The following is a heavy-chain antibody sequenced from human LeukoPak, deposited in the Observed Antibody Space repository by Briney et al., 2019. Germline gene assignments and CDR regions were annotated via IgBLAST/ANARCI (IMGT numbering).Heavy chain of an antibody. CDR2: INQDGSEK. CDR3: ARGSGDFDY. CDR1: GFIFSSYW. Sequence: GGSLRLSCAGSGFIFSSYWMSWVRQAPGKGLEWVASINQDGSEKHYVDSVKGRFTISRDNAKNSLFLQMNSLRAEDTALYYCARGSGDFDYWGQGTLVTVSS. J-gene: IGHJ4*02. V-gene: IGHV3-7*01. D-gene: IGHD3-3*01.